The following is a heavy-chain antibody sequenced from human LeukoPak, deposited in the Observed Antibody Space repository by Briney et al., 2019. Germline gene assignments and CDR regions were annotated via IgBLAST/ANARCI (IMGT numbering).Heavy chain of an antibody. V-gene: IGHV1-18*01. J-gene: IGHJ4*02. CDR3: ARDHGGSSSPY. CDR2: ISAYNGNT. Sequence: GASVKVSCEASSYSFTRYGISWVRQAPGQGLEWMGWISAYNGNTNCAQKLQGRVTMTTDTSTSTAYMELRSLRSDDTAVYYCARDHGGSSSPYWGQGTLVTVSS. CDR1: SYSFTRYG. D-gene: IGHD6-13*01.